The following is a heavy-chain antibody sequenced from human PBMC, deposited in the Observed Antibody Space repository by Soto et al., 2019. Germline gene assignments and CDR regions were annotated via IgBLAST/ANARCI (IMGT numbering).Heavy chain of an antibody. V-gene: IGHV1-69*12. D-gene: IGHD2-2*01. CDR2: IIPIFGTA. Sequence: QVQLVQSGAEVKKPGSSVKVSCKASGGAFSSYAISWVRQALGQGLEWMGGIIPIFGTANYAQKFQGRVTITADESTSTAYMELSSLRSEDTAVYYCARVVDGPNGMDVWGQGTTVTVSS. CDR3: ARVVDGPNGMDV. CDR1: GGAFSSYA. J-gene: IGHJ6*02.